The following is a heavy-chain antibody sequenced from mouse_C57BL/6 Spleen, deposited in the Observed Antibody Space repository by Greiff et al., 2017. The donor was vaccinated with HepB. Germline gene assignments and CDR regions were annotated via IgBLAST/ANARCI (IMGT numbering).Heavy chain of an antibody. V-gene: IGHV1-72*01. CDR1: GYTFTSYW. J-gene: IGHJ4*01. Sequence: QVQLQQPGAELVKPGASVKLSCKASGYTFTSYWMHWVKQRPGRGLEWIGRIDPNSGGTKYNEKFKSKATMTVDKPASTAYMQLSSLTSEDSAVYYCARSPPYYSNYERYYYAMDYWGQGTSVTVSS. D-gene: IGHD2-5*01. CDR3: ARSPPYYSNYERYYYAMDY. CDR2: IDPNSGGT.